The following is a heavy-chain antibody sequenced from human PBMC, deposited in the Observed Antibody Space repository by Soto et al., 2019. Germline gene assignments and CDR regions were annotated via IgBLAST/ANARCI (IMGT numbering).Heavy chain of an antibody. CDR3: ARAYGSGTLGEWFDP. CDR2: IIPILGIA. D-gene: IGHD3-10*01. V-gene: IGHV1-69*02. Sequence: QVQLVQSGAEVKKPGSSVKVSCKASGGTFSSYTISWVRQAPGQGLEWMGRIIPILGIANYAQKFQGRVTITADKSTSTAYMELSSLRSEDTAVYYCARAYGSGTLGEWFDPWGQGTLVTVSS. CDR1: GGTFSSYT. J-gene: IGHJ5*02.